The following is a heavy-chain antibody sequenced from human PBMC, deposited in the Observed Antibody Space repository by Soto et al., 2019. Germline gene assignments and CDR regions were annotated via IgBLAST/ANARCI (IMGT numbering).Heavy chain of an antibody. Sequence: ASVKVSCKASGYTFTNYDIHWVRQATGQGLEWMGWVNPDSGNTGYEQKFQGRVVMTRDASINTVYMELSSLTSEDTAVYYCARGRFFTENGIWFAYWVQGTVVTVSS. CDR1: GYTFTNYD. J-gene: IGHJ4*02. CDR2: VNPDSGNT. CDR3: ARGRFFTENGIWFAY. D-gene: IGHD3-3*01. V-gene: IGHV1-8*01.